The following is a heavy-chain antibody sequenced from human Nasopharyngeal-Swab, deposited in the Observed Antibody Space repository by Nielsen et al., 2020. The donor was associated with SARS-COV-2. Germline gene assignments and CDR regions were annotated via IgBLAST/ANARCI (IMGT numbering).Heavy chain of an antibody. Sequence: GESLTISCKGSGYSFTSYWISWVRQMPGKGLEWMGRIDPSDSYTDYSPSFQGHVTISADKSISTAYLQWSSLKASDTAMYYCARLERFLEWSNWFDPWGQGTLVTVSS. CDR2: IDPSDSYT. CDR3: ARLERFLEWSNWFDP. J-gene: IGHJ5*02. D-gene: IGHD3-3*01. V-gene: IGHV5-10-1*01. CDR1: GYSFTSYW.